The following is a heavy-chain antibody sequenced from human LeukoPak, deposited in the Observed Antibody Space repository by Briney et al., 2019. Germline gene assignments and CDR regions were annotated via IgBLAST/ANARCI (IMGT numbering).Heavy chain of an antibody. V-gene: IGHV4-4*07. D-gene: IGHD3-22*01. CDR3: ARASFDSSGYYFFDY. J-gene: IGHJ4*02. Sequence: SETLSLTCTVSGDSISSYYWNWIRQPAGKGLEWIGRIYTSGSTNYNPSLKSRLTMTVGTSKRQFSLKVTSVTAADTAVYYSARASFDSSGYYFFDYWGQGNLVTVSS. CDR2: IYTSGST. CDR1: GDSISSYY.